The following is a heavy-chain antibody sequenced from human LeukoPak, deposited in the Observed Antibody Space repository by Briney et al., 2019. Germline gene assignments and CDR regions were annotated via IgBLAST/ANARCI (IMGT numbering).Heavy chain of an antibody. Sequence: PGGSLRLSCAASGFTFSRYGMHWVRQAPGKGLEWVAVISYDERHKYYADSVKGRFTISRDNSKNTLYLQMNSLRAEDTAVYYCAKARITGTLRSRDYYMDVWGKGTTVTVSS. CDR1: GFTFSRYG. D-gene: IGHD1-20*01. CDR2: ISYDERHK. V-gene: IGHV3-30*18. CDR3: AKARITGTLRSRDYYMDV. J-gene: IGHJ6*03.